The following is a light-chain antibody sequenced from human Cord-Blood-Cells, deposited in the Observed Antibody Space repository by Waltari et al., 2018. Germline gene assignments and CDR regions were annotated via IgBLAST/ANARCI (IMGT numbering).Light chain of an antibody. J-gene: IGLJ2*01. V-gene: IGLV3-21*04. CDR3: QVWDSSTDHVV. CDR1: NIGSKS. CDR2: YDS. Sequence: SYVLTQPPSVSVAPGKTARITCGGNNIGSKSVNWYQQKPGQAAVLVIYYDSDRPSGSPERFSGSNSGNTATLTISRVEAGDEADYYCQVWDSSTDHVVFGGGTKLTVL.